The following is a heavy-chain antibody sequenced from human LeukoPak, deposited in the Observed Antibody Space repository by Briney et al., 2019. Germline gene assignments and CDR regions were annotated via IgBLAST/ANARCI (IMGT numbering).Heavy chain of an antibody. Sequence: ASVKVSCKASGYTFTSYDINWVRQATGQGLEWMGWMNPNSGNTGYAQKFQGRVTMTRNTSISTAYMELSSLRSEDTAVYYCARGGVGITIFGVLYYFDYWGQGTLATVSS. D-gene: IGHD3-3*01. CDR2: MNPNSGNT. CDR1: GYTFTSYD. CDR3: ARGGVGITIFGVLYYFDY. V-gene: IGHV1-8*01. J-gene: IGHJ4*02.